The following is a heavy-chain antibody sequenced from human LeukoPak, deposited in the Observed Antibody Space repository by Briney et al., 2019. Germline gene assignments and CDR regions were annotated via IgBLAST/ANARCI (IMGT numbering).Heavy chain of an antibody. D-gene: IGHD5-18*01. CDR2: IRSKAYGGTT. Sequence: GGSLRLSCTASGFTFGDYAMSRVRQAPGKGLEWVGFIRSKAYGGTTEYAASVKGRFTISRDDSKSIAYLQMNSLKTEDTAVYYCTRDRTGYSYGYGSTSAFDYWGQGTLVTVSS. J-gene: IGHJ4*02. CDR3: TRDRTGYSYGYGSTSAFDY. CDR1: GFTFGDYA. V-gene: IGHV3-49*04.